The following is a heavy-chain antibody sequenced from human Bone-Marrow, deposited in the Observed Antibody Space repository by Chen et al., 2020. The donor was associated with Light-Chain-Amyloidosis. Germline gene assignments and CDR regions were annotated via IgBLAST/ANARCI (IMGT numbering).Heavy chain of an antibody. Sequence: EVQLEQSGPEVKKPGESLKISCKGSGYTFPNYWIGWVRQMPGKVLEGMGVIYPDDSDARYSPSFEGQVTISADKSITTAYLQWRSLKASDTAMYYCARRRDGYNFDYWGQGTLVTVSS. CDR1: GYTFPNYW. D-gene: IGHD5-12*01. CDR2: IYPDDSDA. CDR3: ARRRDGYNFDY. J-gene: IGHJ4*02. V-gene: IGHV5-51*01.